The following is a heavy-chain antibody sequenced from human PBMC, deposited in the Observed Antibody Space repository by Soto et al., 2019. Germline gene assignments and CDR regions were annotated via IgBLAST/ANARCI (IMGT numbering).Heavy chain of an antibody. Sequence: VKVSCKASRGTFSSYAISWVRQAPGQGLEWMGEIIPRSATSNYAQKFEGRVTITADESTSTAYMELSSLRSEDTAVYYCAREGLVLVPTTVNSDYYYYAMDVWGQGTTVTVSS. V-gene: IGHV1-69*01. CDR2: IIPRSATS. J-gene: IGHJ6*02. D-gene: IGHD2-2*01. CDR3: AREGLVLVPTTVNSDYYYYAMDV. CDR1: RGTFSSYA.